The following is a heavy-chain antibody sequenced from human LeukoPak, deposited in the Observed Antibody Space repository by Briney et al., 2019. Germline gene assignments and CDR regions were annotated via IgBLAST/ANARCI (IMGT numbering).Heavy chain of an antibody. D-gene: IGHD2-21*02. CDR2: ISGSGGST. Sequence: GRSLTLSCAAAGLTFSSYSMSCVRQAPGNGLGWVSAISGSGGSTYYADSVKGRFTISRDNSKNTLYLQMNSLRAEDTAVYYCAKAPGPSVVVTAISDYWGQGTLVTVSS. V-gene: IGHV3-23*01. CDR1: GLTFSSYS. J-gene: IGHJ4*02. CDR3: AKAPGPSVVVTAISDY.